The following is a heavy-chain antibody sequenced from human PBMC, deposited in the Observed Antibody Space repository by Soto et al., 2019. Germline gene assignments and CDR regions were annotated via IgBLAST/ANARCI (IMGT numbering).Heavy chain of an antibody. CDR2: ISYDGSNK. J-gene: IGHJ4*02. V-gene: IGHV3-30*18. D-gene: IGHD6-13*01. Sequence: QVQLVESGGGVVQPGRSLRLSCAASGFTFSSYVMHWVSQAPGTGLEWVAVISYDGSNKYYADSVKGRFTISRDNSKNTLYLQMNSLRAEDTAVYYCAKPLIAAAGPYYFDYWGQGTLVTVSS. CDR3: AKPLIAAAGPYYFDY. CDR1: GFTFSSYV.